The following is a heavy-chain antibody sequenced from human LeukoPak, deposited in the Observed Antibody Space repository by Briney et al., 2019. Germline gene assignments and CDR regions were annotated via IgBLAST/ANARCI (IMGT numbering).Heavy chain of an antibody. Sequence: GGSLRLSCAASGFTFSSYSVNWVRQAPGTGLEWVSSISSSSSYIYYADSVKGRFTISRDNSKNTLYLQMNSLRAEDTAVYYCAKDPRRYSRTGGYFDYWGQGTLVTVSS. CDR1: GFTFSSYS. D-gene: IGHD6-13*01. CDR2: ISSSSSYI. CDR3: AKDPRRYSRTGGYFDY. J-gene: IGHJ4*02. V-gene: IGHV3-21*01.